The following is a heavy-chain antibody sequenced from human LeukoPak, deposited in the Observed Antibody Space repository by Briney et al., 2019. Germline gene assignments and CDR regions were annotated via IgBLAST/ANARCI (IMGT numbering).Heavy chain of an antibody. CDR1: GFIFTGYV. V-gene: IGHV1-2*02. D-gene: IGHD5-12*01. CDR3: AREGSSGQDWYAFDI. Sequence: ASVRVSCKTSGFIFTGYVQWVRQAPGQGPEWVGWMYFNSGATRFAPKFQGRVTMTRDTSISTAYMEFSSLRSDDTAMYYCAREGSSGQDWYAFDIWGQGTMLTVSS. CDR2: MYFNSGAT. J-gene: IGHJ3*02.